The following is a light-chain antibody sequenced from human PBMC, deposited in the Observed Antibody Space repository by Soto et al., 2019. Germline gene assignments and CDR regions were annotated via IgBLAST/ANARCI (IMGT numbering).Light chain of an antibody. CDR2: EVS. V-gene: IGLV2-8*01. Sequence: QSALTQPPSASGSPGQSVTISCTGTSSDVGAYKYVSWYQQYPGKAPKLMIYEVSKLPSGVPDRFSGSKSGKTASLTVSGLQAEDEADYYCTSYVGSNIWVFGGGTKLTVL. J-gene: IGLJ3*02. CDR1: SSDVGAYKY. CDR3: TSYVGSNIWV.